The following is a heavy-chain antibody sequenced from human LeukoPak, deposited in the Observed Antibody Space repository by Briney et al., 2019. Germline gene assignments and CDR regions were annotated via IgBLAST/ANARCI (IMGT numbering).Heavy chain of an antibody. CDR1: GGSISSSSYY. CDR2: IYYSGST. D-gene: IGHD3-3*01. J-gene: IGHJ5*02. V-gene: IGHV4-39*01. CDR3: ARHPYYDFWSGYDNWFDP. Sequence: SETLSLTCTVSGGSISSSSYYWGWIRQPPGKGLEWIGSIYYSGSTYYNPSLESRVTISVDTSKNQFSLKLSSVTAADTAVYYCARHPYYDFWSGYDNWFDPWGQGTLVTVSS.